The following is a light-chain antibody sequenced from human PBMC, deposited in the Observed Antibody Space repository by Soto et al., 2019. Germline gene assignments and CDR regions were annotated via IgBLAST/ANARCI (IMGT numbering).Light chain of an antibody. V-gene: IGKV3-11*01. CDR1: ESVTDY. CDR3: QQRSDWPWT. Sequence: EIVLTQYPATLSLSPGERGTLSCRASESVTDYLAWYQQKPGQAPRLLVYDVSNRAAGIPTRFSGGGSGTDFTLTISNVEPEDFAVYYCQQRSDWPWTFGQGTKVDIK. J-gene: IGKJ1*01. CDR2: DVS.